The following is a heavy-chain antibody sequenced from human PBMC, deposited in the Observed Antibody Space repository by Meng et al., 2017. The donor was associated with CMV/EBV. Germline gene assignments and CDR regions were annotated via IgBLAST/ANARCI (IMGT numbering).Heavy chain of an antibody. V-gene: IGHV1-2*06. J-gene: IGHJ4*02. CDR2: INPNSAGT. D-gene: IGHD2-2*03. CDR1: VYSFNGNY. CDR3: TRSWIDSFTPDFDY. Sequence: QELWVQLTSVVKKPGASVKVSCKSSVYSFNGNYIHWVRQAPGQGLEWMGRINPNSAGTNYVEKFQGRVTMTRDTSNNIVYMELTRLTSDDTAVYYCTRSWIDSFTPDFDYWGQGTLVTVSS.